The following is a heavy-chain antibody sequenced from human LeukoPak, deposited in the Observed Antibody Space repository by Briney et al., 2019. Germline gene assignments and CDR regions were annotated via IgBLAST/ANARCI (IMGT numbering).Heavy chain of an antibody. V-gene: IGHV3-21*01. Sequence: PGGSLRLSCAASGFTFNTYSMNWVRQTPGKGLEWVSSISGSGTDIYYADSMKGRITISRENAKNSLYLQVNSLRAEDTAVYYCARDKTYGEQFDSWGQGTLVTVSS. J-gene: IGHJ4*02. D-gene: IGHD4-17*01. CDR2: ISGSGTDI. CDR3: ARDKTYGEQFDS. CDR1: GFTFNTYS.